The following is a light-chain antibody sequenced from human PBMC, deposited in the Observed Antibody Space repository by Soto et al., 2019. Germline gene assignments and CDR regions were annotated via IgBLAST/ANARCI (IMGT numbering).Light chain of an antibody. CDR2: GAS. Sequence: EIVLTQSPGTLSLSPGERATLSCRASERVSSSYLAWYQQKPGQAPRLLIFGASSRATGTPARFSGSGSGTDFTLTISRLEPEDFAVYYCQQYGSSPPWTFGQGTEVEIK. CDR3: QQYGSSPPWT. V-gene: IGKV3-20*01. CDR1: ERVSSSY. J-gene: IGKJ1*01.